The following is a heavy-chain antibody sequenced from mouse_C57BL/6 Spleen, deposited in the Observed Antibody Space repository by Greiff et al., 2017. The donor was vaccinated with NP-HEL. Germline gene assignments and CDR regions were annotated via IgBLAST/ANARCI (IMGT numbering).Heavy chain of an antibody. CDR1: GYSITSGYY. V-gene: IGHV3-6*01. D-gene: IGHD2-1*01. CDR2: ISYDGSN. Sequence: EVQLQESGPGLVKPSQSLSLTCSVTGYSITSGYYWNWIRQFPGNKLEWMGYISYDGSNNYNPSLKNRISITRDTSKNQFFLKLNSVTTEDTATYYCASLYGNYFAYWGQGTLVTVSA. CDR3: ASLYGNYFAY. J-gene: IGHJ3*01.